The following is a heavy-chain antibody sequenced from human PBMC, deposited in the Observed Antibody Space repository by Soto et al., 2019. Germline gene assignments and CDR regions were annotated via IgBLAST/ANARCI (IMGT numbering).Heavy chain of an antibody. Sequence: QVQLVQSGAEVKKPGASVKVSCRASGFTFTLYSMHWVRQAPGQRLEWMGWINGGSGKTKYSQKFQGRVTIARDTSASTAYVEVSSPRSEDTAVYYCARYSGNYQDAFDIWGQGTMVTVSS. CDR1: GFTFTLYS. CDR2: INGGSGKT. J-gene: IGHJ3*02. D-gene: IGHD1-26*01. V-gene: IGHV1-3*01. CDR3: ARYSGNYQDAFDI.